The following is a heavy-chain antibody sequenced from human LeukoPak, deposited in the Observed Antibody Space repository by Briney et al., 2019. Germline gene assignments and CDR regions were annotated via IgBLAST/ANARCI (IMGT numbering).Heavy chain of an antibody. J-gene: IGHJ6*03. CDR3: AKYFGFCGVTGCPAGWCMDV. D-gene: IGHD2-21*01. CDR2: ISNIGDT. Sequence: PGGSLRLSCAASGFTFSRFAMGWVRQTPGKGLEWVSTISNIGDTYFADSVKGRFTISRDNSKDTLYLQMSSLRAEDTAVYYCAKYFGFCGVTGCPAGWCMDVWGTGTTVTVSS. CDR1: GFTFSRFA. V-gene: IGHV3-23*01.